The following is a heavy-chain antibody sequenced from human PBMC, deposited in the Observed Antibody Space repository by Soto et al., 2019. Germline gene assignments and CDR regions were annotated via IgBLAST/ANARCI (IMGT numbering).Heavy chain of an antibody. CDR3: ARAYGRRLPN. D-gene: IGHD2-21*01. Sequence: QLQLQESGSGLVKPSQTLSLTCVVSGGSINSGGHSWSWLRQPPGKGLEWLAYFHHSGCTYYNPSLKSRVTISLDRSKNQFALKLSSVTAADAAVYHCARAYGRRLPNWGQGTLVTVSS. CDR1: GGSINSGGHS. V-gene: IGHV4-30-2*01. J-gene: IGHJ4*02. CDR2: FHHSGCT.